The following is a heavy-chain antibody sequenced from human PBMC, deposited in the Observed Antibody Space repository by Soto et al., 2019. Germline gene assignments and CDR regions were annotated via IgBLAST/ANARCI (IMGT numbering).Heavy chain of an antibody. J-gene: IGHJ4*02. V-gene: IGHV4-34*01. Sequence: SETLSLTCAVYGGSFGGYYGSWIRQPPGKGLEWIGEINHSGSTNYNPSLKSRVTISVDNAKNSLYLQMNSLRAEDTAVYYCARADYYDSSGYYCGNWGQGTLVTVSS. CDR3: ARADYYDSSGYYCGN. D-gene: IGHD3-22*01. CDR1: GGSFGGYY. CDR2: INHSGST.